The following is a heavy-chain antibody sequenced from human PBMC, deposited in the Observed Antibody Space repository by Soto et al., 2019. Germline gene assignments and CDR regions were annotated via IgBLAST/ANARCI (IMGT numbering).Heavy chain of an antibody. Sequence: EVQLLESGGGLVQPGESLRLSCAASGFISGAFAMNWVRLRPGKGLEWVSTISAGDVPFYTDSVKGRFTISRDTSRDTVFLHMNGLRADDTALYYCAKALGGNFNNWHFDHWGRGTLFTVSS. V-gene: IGHV3-23*01. CDR3: AKALGGNFNNWHFDH. D-gene: IGHD1-1*01. CDR1: GFISGAFA. J-gene: IGHJ4*01. CDR2: ISAGDVP.